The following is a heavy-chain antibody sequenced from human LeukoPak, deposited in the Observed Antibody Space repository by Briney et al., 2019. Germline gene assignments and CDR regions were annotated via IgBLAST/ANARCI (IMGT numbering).Heavy chain of an antibody. J-gene: IGHJ5*02. D-gene: IGHD1-26*01. V-gene: IGHV3-13*01. CDR3: AAAGGSYWS. CDR2: IANVVNDGDT. Sequence: PGGSLRLSCTATGFSFRSYDMHCVRHPPGRGLEWLSGIANVVNDGDTYYTGSVKGRFTISRENSKNTLYLQMNSLRAEDTAVYHCAAAGGSYWSWGQGTLVTVSS. CDR1: GFSFRSYD.